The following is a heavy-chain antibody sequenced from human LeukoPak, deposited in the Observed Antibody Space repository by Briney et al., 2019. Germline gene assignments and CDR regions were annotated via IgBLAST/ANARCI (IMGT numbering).Heavy chain of an antibody. D-gene: IGHD1-26*01. CDR1: GFTFSSYG. Sequence: GGSLRLSCAASGFTFSSYGMSWVRQAPGKGLEWVSAISGSGGSTYYADSVKGRFTISRDNSKNTLYLQMNSLRAEGTAVYYCAKDGYSGSYYTYYYYYMDVWGKGTTVTVSS. CDR3: AKDGYSGSYYTYYYYYMDV. V-gene: IGHV3-23*01. J-gene: IGHJ6*03. CDR2: ISGSGGST.